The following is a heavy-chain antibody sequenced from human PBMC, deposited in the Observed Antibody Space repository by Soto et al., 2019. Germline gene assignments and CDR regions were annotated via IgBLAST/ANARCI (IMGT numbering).Heavy chain of an antibody. Sequence: ASVKVSCKASGYTFTSYDINWVRQATGQGLEWMGWMNPNSGNTGYAQKFQGRVTMTRTTSISTAYMELSSLRSEDTAVYYCARVRTLRYFDWLPTNYYMDVWGKGTTVTVSS. CDR1: GYTFTSYD. CDR2: MNPNSGNT. D-gene: IGHD3-9*01. V-gene: IGHV1-8*01. J-gene: IGHJ6*03. CDR3: ARVRTLRYFDWLPTNYYMDV.